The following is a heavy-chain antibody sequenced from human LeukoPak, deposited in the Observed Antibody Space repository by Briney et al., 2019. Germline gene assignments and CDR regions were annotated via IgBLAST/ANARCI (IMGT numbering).Heavy chain of an antibody. CDR2: INHSGST. V-gene: IGHV4-34*01. D-gene: IGHD3-22*01. CDR3: ARHSGYYYD. Sequence: PSETLSLTCAVYGGSFSGYYWSWIRQPPGKGLEWIGEINHSGSTNYNPSLKSRATISVDTSKNQFSLKLSSVTAADTAVYYCARHSGYYYDWGQGTLVTVSS. J-gene: IGHJ4*02. CDR1: GGSFSGYY.